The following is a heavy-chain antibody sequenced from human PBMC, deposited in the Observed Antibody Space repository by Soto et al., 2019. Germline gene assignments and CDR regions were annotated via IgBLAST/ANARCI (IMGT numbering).Heavy chain of an antibody. J-gene: IGHJ4*02. CDR2: ISGSGGST. V-gene: IGHV3-23*01. CDR3: AKDPGCSSTSCYAGRFDY. D-gene: IGHD2-2*01. CDR1: GFTFSSYA. Sequence: EVQLLESGGGLVQPGGSLRLSCAASGFTFSSYAMSWVRQAPGKGLEWVSAISGSGGSTYYADSVKGRFTISRDNSKNTWYLQMNSLRAEDTAVYYCAKDPGCSSTSCYAGRFDYWGQGTLVTVSS.